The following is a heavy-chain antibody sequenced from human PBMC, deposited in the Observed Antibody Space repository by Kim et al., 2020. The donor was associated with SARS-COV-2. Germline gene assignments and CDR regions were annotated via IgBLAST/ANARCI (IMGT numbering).Heavy chain of an antibody. CDR3: EASDF. CDR2: ISASGLGT. Sequence: LSLTCAASGFTFSNYAMSWTRQAPGKGLEWVSTISASGLGTHYADSVRGRFTISRDNSTSTLFLQMSSLRVEDTAVYYCEASDFWGQGALVTVSS. J-gene: IGHJ4*02. V-gene: IGHV3-23*01. CDR1: GFTFSNYA.